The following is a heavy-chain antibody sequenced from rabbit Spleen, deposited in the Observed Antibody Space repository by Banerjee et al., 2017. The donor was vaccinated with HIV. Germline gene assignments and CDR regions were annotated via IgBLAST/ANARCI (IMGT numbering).Heavy chain of an antibody. J-gene: IGHJ4*01. V-gene: IGHV1S45*01. CDR3: ARDLVDAIGWNFNL. CDR1: GFSFSNKAV. D-gene: IGHD6-1*01. CDR2: INIVTGRS. Sequence: QQRLVESGGGLVKPGASLTLTCKASGFSFSNKAVMCWVRQAPGKGLEWIACINIVTGRSVYASWAKGRFTMSRTSSTTVTLQMTGLTAADTATYFCARDLVDAIGWNFNLWGPGTLVTVS.